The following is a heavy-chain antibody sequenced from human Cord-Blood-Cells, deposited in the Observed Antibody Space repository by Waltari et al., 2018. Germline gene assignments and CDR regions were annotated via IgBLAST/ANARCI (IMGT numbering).Heavy chain of an antibody. Sequence: QLQLQESGPGLVKPSETLSLTCTVSGGSISSSSYYWGWIRQPPGKGLEWIVSIYYSGSTYYNPSLKSRVTISVDTSKNQFSLKLSSVTAADTAVYYCARRIAAAAWYFDLWGRGTLVTVSS. V-gene: IGHV4-39*01. CDR1: GGSISSSSYY. D-gene: IGHD6-13*01. J-gene: IGHJ2*01. CDR3: ARRIAAAAWYFDL. CDR2: IYYSGST.